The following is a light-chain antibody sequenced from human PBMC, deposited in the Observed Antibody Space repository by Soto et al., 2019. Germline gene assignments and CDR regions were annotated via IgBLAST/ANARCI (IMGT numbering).Light chain of an antibody. V-gene: IGKV3-20*01. CDR3: QQYGSSLSIT. J-gene: IGKJ5*01. Sequence: EIVLTQSPGTLSLSPGERDTLSCRASQSVRSTYLAWYQQKPGQAPRLLIHGASSRATGIPDRFSGSGSGTDFTLTISRLEPEDFSVYYCQQYGSSLSITFGQGTRLEIK. CDR1: QSVRSTY. CDR2: GAS.